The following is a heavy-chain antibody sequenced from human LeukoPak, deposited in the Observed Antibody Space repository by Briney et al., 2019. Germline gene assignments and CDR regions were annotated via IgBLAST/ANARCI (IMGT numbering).Heavy chain of an antibody. D-gene: IGHD6-19*01. CDR1: GFTFSSYG. Sequence: GGSLRLPCAASGFTFSSYGMHWVRQAPGKGLEWVAVISYDGSNKYYADSVKGRSTISRDNSKNTLYLQMNSLRAEDTAVYYCAKVRPSIAVAGTLDYWGQGTLVTVSS. J-gene: IGHJ4*02. CDR2: ISYDGSNK. CDR3: AKVRPSIAVAGTLDY. V-gene: IGHV3-30*18.